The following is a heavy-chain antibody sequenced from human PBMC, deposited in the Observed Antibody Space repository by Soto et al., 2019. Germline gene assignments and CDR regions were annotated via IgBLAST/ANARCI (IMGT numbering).Heavy chain of an antibody. Sequence: EVQLLESGGSFVQPGGSLRLSCAASGVTVSSYAMSWVRQAPVKGLELVSATSGSGGSTYYADSVKCRFTISRDNSKKTLSMQMNSLRAEDTAVYYCANDPRVYGAYLNWFDPWGQGTLVTVSS. CDR2: TSGSGGST. D-gene: IGHD4-17*01. V-gene: IGHV3-23*01. CDR3: ANDPRVYGAYLNWFDP. CDR1: GVTVSSYA. J-gene: IGHJ5*02.